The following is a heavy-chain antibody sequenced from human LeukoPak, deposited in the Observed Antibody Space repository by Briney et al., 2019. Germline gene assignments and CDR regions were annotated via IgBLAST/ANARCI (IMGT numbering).Heavy chain of an antibody. V-gene: IGHV4-39*07. Sequence: SETLSLTCTVSGGSISSSSYYWGWIRQPPGKGLEWIGSIYYSGSTYYNPSLKSRVTISVDTSKNQFSLKLSSVTAADTAVYYCARDRGCSGGSCYPFGNWFDPWGQGTLVTVSS. J-gene: IGHJ5*02. CDR1: GGSISSSSYY. D-gene: IGHD2-15*01. CDR3: ARDRGCSGGSCYPFGNWFDP. CDR2: IYYSGST.